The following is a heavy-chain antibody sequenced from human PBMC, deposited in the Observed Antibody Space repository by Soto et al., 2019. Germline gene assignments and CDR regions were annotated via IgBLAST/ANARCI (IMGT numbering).Heavy chain of an antibody. D-gene: IGHD1-26*01. Sequence: GGSLRLSCAASGFTFSSYSMNWVRQAPGKGLEWVSSISSSSSYIYYADSVKGRFTISRDNAKNSLYLQMNSLRAEDTAVYYCARGGWELLIYYYGMDVWGQGTTVTVSS. CDR3: ARGGWELLIYYYGMDV. V-gene: IGHV3-21*01. CDR2: ISSSSSYI. J-gene: IGHJ6*02. CDR1: GFTFSSYS.